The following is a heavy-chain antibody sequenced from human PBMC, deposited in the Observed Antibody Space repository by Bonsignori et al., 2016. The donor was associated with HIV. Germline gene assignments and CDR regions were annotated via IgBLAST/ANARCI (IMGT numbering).Heavy chain of an antibody. V-gene: IGHV4-39*07. J-gene: IGHJ4*02. D-gene: IGHD2/OR15-2a*01. Sequence: WIRQPPGKGLEWIGSIYYSGSTYYNPSLKSRVTISVDTSKNQFSLKLSSVTAADTAVYYCARTFSTLLLSDYWGQGALVTVSS. CDR3: ARTFSTLLLSDY. CDR2: IYYSGST.